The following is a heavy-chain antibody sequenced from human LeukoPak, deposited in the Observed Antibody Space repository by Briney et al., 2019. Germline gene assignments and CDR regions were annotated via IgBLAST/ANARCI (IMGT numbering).Heavy chain of an antibody. V-gene: IGHV1-18*01. CDR3: ARVLYGSWSYYFDY. D-gene: IGHD3-10*01. CDR2: ISTYNGNT. CDR1: GYSFTSYG. Sequence: ASVKLSCKGSGYSFTSYGIGLVRQAPGPGLELMGWISTYNGNTNYAQKLQGRVTMTTDTSTSTAYMELRSLRSDDTAVYYCARVLYGSWSYYFDYWGQGTLVTVSP. J-gene: IGHJ4*02.